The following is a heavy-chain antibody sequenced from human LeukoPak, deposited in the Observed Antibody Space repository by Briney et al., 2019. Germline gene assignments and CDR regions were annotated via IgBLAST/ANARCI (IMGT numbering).Heavy chain of an antibody. Sequence: SQTLSLTCTVSGGSISSGDYYWSWIRQPPGKGLEWIGYIYYSGSTNYNPSLKSRVTISVDTSKNQFSLKLSSVTAADTAVYYCARNYYDLWSGYYSLDYWGQGTLVTVSS. CDR1: GGSISSGDYY. CDR3: ARNYYDLWSGYYSLDY. J-gene: IGHJ4*02. D-gene: IGHD3-3*01. V-gene: IGHV4-30-4*01. CDR2: IYYSGST.